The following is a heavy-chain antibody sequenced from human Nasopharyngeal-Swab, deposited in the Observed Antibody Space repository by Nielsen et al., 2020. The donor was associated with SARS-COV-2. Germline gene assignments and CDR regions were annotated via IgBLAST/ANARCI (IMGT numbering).Heavy chain of an antibody. D-gene: IGHD3-22*01. Sequence: GESLKISCAASGFSLSSYEMNWVRQAPGKGLEWVSYIGSFGSTIYSDSVKGRITVSRDNAKNSLYLQMNSLRAEDTAVYYCARGDSSGLPQAVYGMDVWGQGTTASVSS. CDR3: ARGDSSGLPQAVYGMDV. J-gene: IGHJ6*02. CDR1: GFSLSSYE. CDR2: IGSFGSTI. V-gene: IGHV3-48*03.